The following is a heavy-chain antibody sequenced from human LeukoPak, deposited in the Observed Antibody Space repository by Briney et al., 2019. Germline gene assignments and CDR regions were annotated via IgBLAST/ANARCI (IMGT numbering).Heavy chain of an antibody. V-gene: IGHV1-18*01. J-gene: IGHJ4*02. CDR2: ISAYNGNA. Sequence: ASVKVSCKASGGTFSTYAISWVRQAPGQGLEWMGWISAYNGNANYAQKLQGRVTMTTDTSTSTAYMELRSLRSDDTAVYYCARPPPYDILTGSEYYFDYWGQGTLVTVSS. CDR1: GGTFSTYA. CDR3: ARPPPYDILTGSEYYFDY. D-gene: IGHD3-9*01.